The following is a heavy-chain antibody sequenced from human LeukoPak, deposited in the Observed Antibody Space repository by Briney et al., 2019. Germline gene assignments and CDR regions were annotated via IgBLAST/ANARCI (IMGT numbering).Heavy chain of an antibody. V-gene: IGHV3-23*01. CDR1: GSTFSSYA. D-gene: IGHD6-13*01. CDR3: AKDNKGIAAADDY. J-gene: IGHJ4*02. Sequence: GGSLRLSCAASGSTFSSYAMSWVRQAPGKGLEWVSAISGSGGSTYYADSVKGRFTISRDNSKDTLYPQMNSLRAEDTAVYYCAKDNKGIAAADDYWGQGTLVTVSS. CDR2: ISGSGGST.